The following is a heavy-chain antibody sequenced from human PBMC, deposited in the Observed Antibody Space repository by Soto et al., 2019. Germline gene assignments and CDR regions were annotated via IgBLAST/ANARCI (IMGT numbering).Heavy chain of an antibody. CDR2: IYYSGST. V-gene: IGHV4-59*01. CDR3: ARGSSGWSVYYYFDY. CDR1: GGSIISYY. D-gene: IGHD6-19*01. Sequence: SETLSLTCAVSGGSIISYYWSWIRQPPGKGLEWIGYIYYSGSTNYNPSLKSRVTISVDTSKNQFSLKLSSVTAADTAVYYCARGSSGWSVYYYFDYWGQGTLVTVSS. J-gene: IGHJ4*02.